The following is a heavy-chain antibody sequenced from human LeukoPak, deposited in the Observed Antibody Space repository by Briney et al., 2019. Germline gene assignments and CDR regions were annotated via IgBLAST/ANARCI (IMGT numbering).Heavy chain of an antibody. CDR1: GYTFTGYY. D-gene: IGHD1-26*01. CDR3: ARGRRSGSYRGGLDS. Sequence: ASVKVSCTASGYTFTGYYMHWVRQAPGQGLEWMGWINPNSGGTNYAQKFQGRVTMTRDTSISTAYMELSRLRSDDTAVYYCARGRRSGSYRGGLDSWGQGPLVTVSS. J-gene: IGHJ4*02. CDR2: INPNSGGT. V-gene: IGHV1-2*02.